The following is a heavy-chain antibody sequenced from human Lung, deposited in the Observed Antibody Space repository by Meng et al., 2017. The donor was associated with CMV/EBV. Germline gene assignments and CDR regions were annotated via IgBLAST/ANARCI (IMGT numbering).Heavy chain of an antibody. Sequence: SGPTLVXPTQTLTLTCSFSGFSLSTSGETVGWIRQPPGKAPEWLALIFWNDEKHYSPSLKSRLTITKYTSRNQVVLTLTNMDPLDTGAYYCAHRRWYSTFVPYAMDVWGQGXTVTVSS. CDR1: GFSLSTSGET. V-gene: IGHV2-5*01. D-gene: IGHD3-16*01. CDR3: AHRRWYSTFVPYAMDV. CDR2: IFWNDEK. J-gene: IGHJ6*02.